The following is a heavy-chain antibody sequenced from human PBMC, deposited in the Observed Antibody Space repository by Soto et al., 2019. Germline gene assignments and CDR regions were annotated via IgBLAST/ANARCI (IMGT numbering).Heavy chain of an antibody. CDR1: GDSINNYY. CDR2: IYDSGST. CDR3: ARGTKYYYQGMDV. Sequence: SETLSLTCTVSGDSINNYYWTWIRQPPGKGLEWIGYIYDSGSTSYNPSLKSRLTISVDTSKNQFPLKLRSVTAADTAVYYCARGTKYYYQGMDVWGQGTTVTVSS. V-gene: IGHV4-59*01. J-gene: IGHJ6*02.